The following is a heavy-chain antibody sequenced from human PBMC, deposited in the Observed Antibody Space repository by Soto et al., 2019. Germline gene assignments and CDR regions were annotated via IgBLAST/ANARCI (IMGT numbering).Heavy chain of an antibody. CDR2: IIPIFGTA. V-gene: IGHV1-69*01. CDR3: AREEGYYDFWSGYSGRYYYYYGMDV. CDR1: GGTFSSYA. J-gene: IGHJ6*02. Sequence: QVQLVQSGAEVKKPGSSVKVSCKASGGTFSSYAISWVRQAPGQGLEWMGGIIPIFGTANYAQKFQGRVTITADESTSTAYMELSRLRSEDTAVYYCAREEGYYDFWSGYSGRYYYYYGMDVWGQGTTVTVSS. D-gene: IGHD3-3*01.